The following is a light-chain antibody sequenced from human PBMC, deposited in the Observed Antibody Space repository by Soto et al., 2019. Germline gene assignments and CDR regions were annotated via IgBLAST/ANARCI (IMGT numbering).Light chain of an antibody. J-gene: IGLJ2*01. V-gene: IGLV1-51*01. Sequence: QAVVTQPPSVSAAPGQKVTISCSGSSSNIGNNYVSWYQQFPGTAPKLLIYDNNKRASGIPDRFSGSKSGTSATLGITGLQTGDEADYYCGTWDSSLSDAVVFGGGTKLTVL. CDR2: DNN. CDR3: GTWDSSLSDAVV. CDR1: SSNIGNNY.